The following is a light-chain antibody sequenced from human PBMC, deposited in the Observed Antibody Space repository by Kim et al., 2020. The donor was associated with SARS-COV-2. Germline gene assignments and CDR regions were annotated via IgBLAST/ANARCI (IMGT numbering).Light chain of an antibody. J-gene: IGKJ4*01. CDR1: QGISSD. Sequence: ASVGDRVTITCRASQGISSDLAWYQQKPGNAPKLLIYAASTLQSGVPSRFSGSGSGTEFTLTISSLQPEDFATYYCQQLNSYPFTFGGGTKVDIK. CDR2: AAS. V-gene: IGKV1-9*01. CDR3: QQLNSYPFT.